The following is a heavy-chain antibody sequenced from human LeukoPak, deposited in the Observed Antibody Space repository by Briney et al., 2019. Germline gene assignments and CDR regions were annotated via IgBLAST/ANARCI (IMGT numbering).Heavy chain of an antibody. J-gene: IGHJ5*02. Sequence: GVSLRLSCAASGFTFSSYGMHGVRQAPGKGLEWVAVISYDGSNKYYADSVKGRFTISRDNSKNTLYLQMNSLRAEDTAVYYCAKDWAGVVVAANWFDPWGQGTLVTVSS. CDR2: ISYDGSNK. V-gene: IGHV3-30*18. CDR1: GFTFSSYG. CDR3: AKDWAGVVVAANWFDP. D-gene: IGHD2-15*01.